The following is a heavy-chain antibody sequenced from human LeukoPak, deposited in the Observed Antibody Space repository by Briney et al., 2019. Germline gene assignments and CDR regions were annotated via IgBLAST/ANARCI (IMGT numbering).Heavy chain of an antibody. D-gene: IGHD1/OR15-1a*01. CDR3: AKVLGQLYYFDY. V-gene: IGHV3-23*01. J-gene: IGHJ4*02. CDR1: GFTFSSYA. Sequence: HPGGSLRLSCAASGFTFSSYAMSWVRQAPGKGLEWVSAISGSGGSTYYADSVKGRFTISRDNSKNTLYLQMNSLRAEDTAVYYCAKVLGQLYYFDYWGQGTLVTVSS. CDR2: ISGSGGST.